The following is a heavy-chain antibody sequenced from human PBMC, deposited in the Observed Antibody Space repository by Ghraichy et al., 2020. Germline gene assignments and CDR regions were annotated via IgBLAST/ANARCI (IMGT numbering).Heavy chain of an antibody. CDR1: GFTFSSYA. Sequence: GGSLRLSCAASGFTFSSYAMSWVRQAPGKGLEWVSAISGSGGSTYYADSVKGRFTISRDNSKNTLYLQMNSLRAEDTAVYYCAADIVVVVAANGVGYWGQGTLVTVSP. CDR2: ISGSGGST. J-gene: IGHJ4*02. V-gene: IGHV3-23*01. D-gene: IGHD2-15*01. CDR3: AADIVVVVAANGVGY.